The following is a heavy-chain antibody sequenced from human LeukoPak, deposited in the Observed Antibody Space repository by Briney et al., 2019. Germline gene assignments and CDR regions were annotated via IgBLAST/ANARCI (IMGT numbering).Heavy chain of an antibody. Sequence: GGSLRLSCAASEITLSNYWIHWVRQAPGKGLVWVSRISYDGHNTNYADSVKGRFTVSRDTAKNTLYLQMNSLRVDDTAVYYCARDETPYYWGQGTLVTVSS. CDR2: ISYDGHNT. V-gene: IGHV3-74*01. CDR1: EITLSNYW. CDR3: ARDETPYY. J-gene: IGHJ4*02.